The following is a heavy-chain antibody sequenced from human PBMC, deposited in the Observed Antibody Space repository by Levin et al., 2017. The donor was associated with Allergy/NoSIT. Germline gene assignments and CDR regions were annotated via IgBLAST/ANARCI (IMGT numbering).Heavy chain of an antibody. CDR3: ARQRITMVRGATNSWFDP. CDR2: IYPGDSDT. D-gene: IGHD3-10*01. V-gene: IGHV5-51*01. CDR1: GYSFTSYW. Sequence: GESLKISCKGSGYSFTSYWIGWVRQMPGKGLEWMGIIYPGDSDTRYSPSFQGQVTISADKSISTAYLQWSSLKASDTAMYYCARQRITMVRGATNSWFDPWGQGTLVTVSS. J-gene: IGHJ5*02.